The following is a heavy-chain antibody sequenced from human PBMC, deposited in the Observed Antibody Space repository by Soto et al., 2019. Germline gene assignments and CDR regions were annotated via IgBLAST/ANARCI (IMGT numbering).Heavy chain of an antibody. V-gene: IGHV1-18*04. CDR2: ISPYNGTT. J-gene: IGHJ6*02. CDR3: ARDGERDTGLNFYYYLHGMDA. Sequence: ASVKVSCKASGYTFIGYYIHWVRQAPGQGLEWMGWISPYNGTTKYAEKFQGEMTMTTDTATSTAYMDLRSLRSDDTAVYYCARDGERDTGLNFYYYLHGMDAWGQGTRVTVSS. D-gene: IGHD1-1*01. CDR1: GYTFIGYY.